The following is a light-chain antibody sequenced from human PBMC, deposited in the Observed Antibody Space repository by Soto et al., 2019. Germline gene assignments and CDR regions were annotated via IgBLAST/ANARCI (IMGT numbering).Light chain of an antibody. V-gene: IGKV3-11*01. Sequence: EIVLTQSPATLSLSPGERATLSCSASQSVSSYLDWYQQKPGQAPRLLIYDASNRATGIPARFSGSGSGTDFTLTIISLEPEDFAVYYCQQRSNWPPYTFGQGTKLEIK. CDR3: QQRSNWPPYT. CDR2: DAS. CDR1: QSVSSY. J-gene: IGKJ2*01.